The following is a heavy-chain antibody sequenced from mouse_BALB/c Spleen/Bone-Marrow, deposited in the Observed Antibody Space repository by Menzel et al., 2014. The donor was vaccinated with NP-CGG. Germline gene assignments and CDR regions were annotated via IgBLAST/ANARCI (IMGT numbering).Heavy chain of an antibody. V-gene: IGHV2-6-2*01. CDR1: GFSLTSYG. CDR2: IWSDGST. D-gene: IGHD2-14*01. Sequence: QVQLQRSGPDLVAPSQSQSITCTVSGFSLTSYGVHWVRQPPGKALEWLVVIWSDGSTTYNSALKSRLSISKDNSKSQVFLKMNSLQTDDTAMYYCARHRYGAMDYWGQGTSVTVSS. J-gene: IGHJ4*01. CDR3: ARHRYGAMDY.